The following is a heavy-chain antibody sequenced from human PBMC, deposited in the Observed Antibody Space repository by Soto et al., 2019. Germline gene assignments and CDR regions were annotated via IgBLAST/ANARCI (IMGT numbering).Heavy chain of an antibody. J-gene: IGHJ6*02. V-gene: IGHV4-34*01. Sequence: SETLSLTCAVYGGSFSGYYWSWIRQPPGKGLEWIGEINHSGSTNYNPSLKSRVTISVDTSKNQFSLRLSSVTAADTAVYYWARGTVFWSGYYYYGMDVWGQGTTVTSP. CDR3: ARGTVFWSGYYYYGMDV. D-gene: IGHD3-3*01. CDR2: INHSGST. CDR1: GGSFSGYY.